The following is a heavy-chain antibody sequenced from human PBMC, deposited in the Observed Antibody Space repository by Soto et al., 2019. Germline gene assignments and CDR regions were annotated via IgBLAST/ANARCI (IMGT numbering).Heavy chain of an antibody. CDR2: INPSGGST. CDR1: GYIFPSYY. V-gene: IGHV1-46*03. J-gene: IGHJ4*02. CDR3: ATLRACGGDCYDY. Sequence: ASVKVSCKAFGYIFPSYYMHWVRQAPGQGLEWMGIINPSGGSTSYAQKFQGRVTMTRDTSTSTVYMELSSLRSEDTAVYYCATLRACGGDCYDYRGQGTLVTVSS. D-gene: IGHD2-21*01.